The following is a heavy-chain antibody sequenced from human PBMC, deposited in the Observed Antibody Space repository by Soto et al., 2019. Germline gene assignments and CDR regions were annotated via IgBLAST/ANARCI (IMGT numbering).Heavy chain of an antibody. V-gene: IGHV3-21*01. CDR3: AKVNDFWSGSPDY. J-gene: IGHJ4*02. Sequence: GGSLRLSCAASGFTFSSYSMNWVRQAPGKGLEWVSSISSSSSYIYYADSVKGRFTISRDNAKNSLYLQMNSLRAEDTAVYYCAKVNDFWSGSPDYWGQGTLVTVSS. CDR2: ISSSSSYI. D-gene: IGHD3-3*01. CDR1: GFTFSSYS.